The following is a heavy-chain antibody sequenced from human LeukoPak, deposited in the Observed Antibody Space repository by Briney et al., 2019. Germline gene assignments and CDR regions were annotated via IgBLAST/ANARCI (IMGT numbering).Heavy chain of an antibody. Sequence: PSETLSLTCTVSGGSISNYYWSWIRQSPGKGLEWIGYIYYNGITNYNPSLKSRVTISVDTSKNQFSLKLSSVTAADTALYYCARDRAGLRYFDWLFWGQGTLVTVSS. V-gene: IGHV4-59*01. CDR1: GGSISNYY. D-gene: IGHD3-9*01. CDR3: ARDRAGLRYFDWLF. CDR2: IYYNGIT. J-gene: IGHJ4*02.